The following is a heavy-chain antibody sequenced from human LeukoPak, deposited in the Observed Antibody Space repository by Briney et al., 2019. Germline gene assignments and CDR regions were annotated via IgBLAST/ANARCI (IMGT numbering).Heavy chain of an antibody. CDR2: ISSSSSYI. CDR1: GFTFSSYS. J-gene: IGHJ3*02. D-gene: IGHD3-16*01. Sequence: GGSLRLSCAASGFTFSSYSMNWVRQAPGKGLEWVSSISSSSSYIYYADSVKGRFTISRDNAKNSLYLQMNSLRAEDTAVYYCARDGGIYDYVWGTHRGVVDAFDIWGQGTMVTVSS. V-gene: IGHV3-21*01. CDR3: ARDGGIYDYVWGTHRGVVDAFDI.